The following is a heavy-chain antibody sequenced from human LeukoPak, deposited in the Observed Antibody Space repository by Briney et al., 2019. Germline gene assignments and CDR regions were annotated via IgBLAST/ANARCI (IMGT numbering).Heavy chain of an antibody. J-gene: IGHJ4*02. V-gene: IGHV3-23*01. Sequence: GGSMRLSCAASGFTFSSYAMSWVRQAPGKGLEWVSAISGSGGRTYYADSVKGRFTISRDNSKNTLYLQMNSLRAEDTAVYYCAKDLRAARPFDYWGQGTLVTVSS. D-gene: IGHD6-6*01. CDR2: ISGSGGRT. CDR1: GFTFSSYA. CDR3: AKDLRAARPFDY.